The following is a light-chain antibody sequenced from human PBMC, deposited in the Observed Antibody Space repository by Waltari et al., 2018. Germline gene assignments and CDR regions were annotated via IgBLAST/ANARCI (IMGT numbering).Light chain of an antibody. CDR1: QSVGSD. Sequence: DIVMTQSPDSLAVSPGERATLSCRASQSVGSDLVWYQQKPGRAPNLLIHGASTRVTGIPARFSGSGSGTEFTLTISSLQSEDFAVYYCQQYNKWPPYTFGQGTKLEIK. J-gene: IGKJ2*01. CDR3: QQYNKWPPYT. V-gene: IGKV3-15*01. CDR2: GAS.